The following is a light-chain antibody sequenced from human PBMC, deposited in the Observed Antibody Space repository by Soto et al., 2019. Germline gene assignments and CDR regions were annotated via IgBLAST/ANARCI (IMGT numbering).Light chain of an antibody. CDR2: AAS. V-gene: IGKV1-39*01. CDR3: QQSYSTPQT. Sequence: DIQMTQSPYSLSASVGDRVPSTCRASHSISSYLNWYQQKPGKAPKLLIYAASSLQSGVPSRFSGSGSGTHFTLTISSLQPEDFATYYFQQSYSTPQTFGHGNKVEIQ. CDR1: HSISSY. J-gene: IGKJ1*01.